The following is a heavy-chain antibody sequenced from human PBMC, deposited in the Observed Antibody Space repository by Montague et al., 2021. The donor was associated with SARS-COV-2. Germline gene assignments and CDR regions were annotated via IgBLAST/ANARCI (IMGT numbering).Heavy chain of an antibody. J-gene: IGHJ6*02. V-gene: IGHV4-39*07. CDR2: IYYSGST. CDR3: ARDKVEYIVVVPAVPLAYGMDV. CDR1: GGSISSSSYY. Sequence: SETLSLTCTVSGGSISSSSYYWGWIRQPPGKGLEWIGSIYYSGSTYYNPSLKSRVTISVDTSKNQFSLKLSSVTAADTAVYYCARDKVEYIVVVPAVPLAYGMDVWGQGTTVTVSS. D-gene: IGHD2-2*01.